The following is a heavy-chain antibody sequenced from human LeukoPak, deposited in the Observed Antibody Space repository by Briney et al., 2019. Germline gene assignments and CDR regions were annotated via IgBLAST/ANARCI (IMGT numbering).Heavy chain of an antibody. CDR3: AKELYDILTAIDY. V-gene: IGHV3-23*01. CDR1: GFTFSTYA. J-gene: IGHJ4*02. CDR2: ISDSGCST. D-gene: IGHD3-9*01. Sequence: PGGSLRLSCAASGFTFSTYAMSWVRQAPGKGLEWVSVISDSGCSTYHADSVKGRFTISRDNSKNMLYLQMNSLRAEDKAVYYCAKELYDILTAIDYWGRGILVTVSS.